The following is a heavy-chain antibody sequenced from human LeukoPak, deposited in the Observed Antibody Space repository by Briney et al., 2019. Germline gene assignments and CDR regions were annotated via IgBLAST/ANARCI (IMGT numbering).Heavy chain of an antibody. CDR1: GYTFTGYY. V-gene: IGHV1-2*02. CDR3: ARDKTGTTTLGDY. Sequence: PLASVEVSCKASGYTFTGYYMHWVRQAPGQGLEWMGWINPNSGGTNYAPKFKGRVTMTRDTSISTIYMELSRLRSDDTAVYYCARDKTGTTTLGDYWGQGSLVTVSS. J-gene: IGHJ4*02. D-gene: IGHD1-1*01. CDR2: INPNSGGT.